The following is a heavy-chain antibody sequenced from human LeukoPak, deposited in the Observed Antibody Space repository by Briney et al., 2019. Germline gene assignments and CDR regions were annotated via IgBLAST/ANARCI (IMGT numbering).Heavy chain of an antibody. Sequence: GGSLRLSCAASGFTFSSYSMNWVRQAPGKGLEWVSSISSSSSYIYYADSVKGRFTISRDNAKNSLYLQMNSLRAEDTAVYYCASFYSGSYRDFDYWGQGTLATVSS. D-gene: IGHD1-26*01. CDR2: ISSSSSYI. J-gene: IGHJ4*02. CDR3: ASFYSGSYRDFDY. CDR1: GFTFSSYS. V-gene: IGHV3-21*01.